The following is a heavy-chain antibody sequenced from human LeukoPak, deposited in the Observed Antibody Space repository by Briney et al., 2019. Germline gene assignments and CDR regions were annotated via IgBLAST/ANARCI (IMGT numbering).Heavy chain of an antibody. CDR2: IYPGDFDT. CDR3: ARADSGSYSFFDY. J-gene: IGHJ4*02. CDR1: GYSFTSHW. V-gene: IGHV5-51*01. D-gene: IGHD3-10*01. Sequence: GESLRISCKGSGYSFTSHWISWVRQMPGKGLEWMGIIYPGDFDTRYSPSFQGQVTISADKSISTAYLQWSSLKASDTALYYCARADSGSYSFFDYWGQGTLVTVSS.